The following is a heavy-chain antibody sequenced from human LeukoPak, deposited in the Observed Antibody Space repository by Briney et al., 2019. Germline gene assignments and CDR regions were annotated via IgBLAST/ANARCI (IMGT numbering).Heavy chain of an antibody. CDR2: MNPNSGNT. CDR1: GYTFTSYD. J-gene: IGHJ4*02. CDR3: ARGWSTMVRGAEGY. V-gene: IGHV1-8*01. D-gene: IGHD3-10*01. Sequence: ASVKVSWKASGYTFTSYDINWVRQAAGQGLEWMGWMNPNSGNTGYAQKFQGRVTMTRKTSISTAYMELSRLRSEDTAVYYCARGWSTMVRGAEGYWGQGTLVTVSS.